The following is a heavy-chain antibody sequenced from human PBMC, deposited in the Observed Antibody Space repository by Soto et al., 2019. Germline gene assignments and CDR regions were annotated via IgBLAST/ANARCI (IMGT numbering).Heavy chain of an antibody. CDR2: IYYRGTT. D-gene: IGHD6-19*01. V-gene: IGHV4-30-4*01. CDR3: ARGARPRIAVAGPSGYFDS. CDR1: GDSVNSGDYY. J-gene: IGHJ4*02. Sequence: PSATLSVNCTVSGDSVNSGDYYWSWIRQSPGKGLEWIGYIYYRGTTYYSPSLRGRLTMSSDTSKNQFSLSLSSVTAADTAVYYCARGARPRIAVAGPSGYFDSWGQGTLVTVSS.